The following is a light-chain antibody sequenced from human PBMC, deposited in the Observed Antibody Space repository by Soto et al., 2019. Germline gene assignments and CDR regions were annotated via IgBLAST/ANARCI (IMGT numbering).Light chain of an antibody. CDR2: LGS. V-gene: IGKV2-28*01. Sequence: DIVMTQSQLSLPVTPGEPASISCRSSQSLLHSNGYNYLDWYLQKPGQSPQLLIYLGSNRASGVPDRFSGSGSGTDFTLKISRVEAEDVGAYYCMQALQTPPTFGQGTKVEIK. CDR1: QSLLHSNGYNY. CDR3: MQALQTPPT. J-gene: IGKJ1*01.